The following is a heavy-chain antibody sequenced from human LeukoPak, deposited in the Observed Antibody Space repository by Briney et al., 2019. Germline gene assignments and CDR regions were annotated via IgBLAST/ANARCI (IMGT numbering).Heavy chain of an antibody. CDR3: ASSYGGFWSGYPSAFDY. D-gene: IGHD3-3*01. Sequence: KPSETLSLTCAVYGGSFSGYYWSWIRQPPGKGLEWIGEINHSGSTNYNPSLKSRVTISVDTSKNQFSLKLSSVTAADTAVYYCASSYGGFWSGYPSAFDYWGQGTLVTVSS. J-gene: IGHJ4*02. CDR2: INHSGST. CDR1: GGSFSGYY. V-gene: IGHV4-34*01.